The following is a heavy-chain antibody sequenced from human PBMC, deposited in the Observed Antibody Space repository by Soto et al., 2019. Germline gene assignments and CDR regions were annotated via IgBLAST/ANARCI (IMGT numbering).Heavy chain of an antibody. CDR3: ARDRQNYGTFDY. CDR1: GYTFGTYG. Sequence: QVQLVQSGGEVKKPGASVKVSCKAAGYTFGTYGISWVRQAPGHGLEWMGWISGHNGVTNNARKFQDRVTMTTDTSTSTAYMELRSLRSDDTAMYYCARDRQNYGTFDYWGQGTLLTVSS. J-gene: IGHJ4*02. V-gene: IGHV1-18*01. CDR2: ISGHNGVT. D-gene: IGHD1-7*01.